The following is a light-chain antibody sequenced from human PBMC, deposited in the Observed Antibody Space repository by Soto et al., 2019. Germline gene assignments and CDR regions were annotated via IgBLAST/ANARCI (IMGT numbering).Light chain of an antibody. CDR3: QQYYTTPLT. J-gene: IGKJ4*01. Sequence: DIVMTQSPDSLAVSLGERDTIDCKSSQNVLYNSNNKNYLAWYQQKPGQPPKLLIYWASTRESGVPDRFSGSGSGTDFTLTISSLQAEDVAVYYCQQYYTTPLTFGGGTKVEIK. V-gene: IGKV4-1*01. CDR2: WAS. CDR1: QNVLYNSNNKNY.